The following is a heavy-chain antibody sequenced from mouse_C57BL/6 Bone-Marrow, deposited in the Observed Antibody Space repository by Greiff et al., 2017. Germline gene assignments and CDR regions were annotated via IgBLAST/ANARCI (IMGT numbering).Heavy chain of an antibody. CDR2: INPSSGYT. D-gene: IGHD4-1*02. J-gene: IGHJ4*01. V-gene: IGHV1-7*01. CDR1: GYTFTSYW. Sequence: QVQLQQSGAELAKPGASVKLSCKASGYTFTSYWMHWVKQRPGQGLEWIGYINPSSGYTKYNQKFKDKATLTADKSSSTAYMELRSLTSEDSAVYFCARWATGFYAMDYWGQGTSVTVSS. CDR3: ARWATGFYAMDY.